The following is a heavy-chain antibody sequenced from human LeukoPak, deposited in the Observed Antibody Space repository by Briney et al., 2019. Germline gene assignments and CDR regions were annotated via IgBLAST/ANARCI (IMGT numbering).Heavy chain of an antibody. V-gene: IGHV4-59*12. CDR1: GGSISSYY. J-gene: IGHJ4*02. CDR3: ARGGYYFDY. Sequence: SETLSLTCTVSGGSISSYYWSWIRQPPGKGLEWIGYIYYSGSTNYNPSLKSRVTISVDTSKNQFSLKLSSVTAADTAVYYCARGGYYFDYWGQGTLVTISS. CDR2: IYYSGST.